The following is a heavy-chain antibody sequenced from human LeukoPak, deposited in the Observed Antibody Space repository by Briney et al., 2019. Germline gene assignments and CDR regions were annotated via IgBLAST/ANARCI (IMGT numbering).Heavy chain of an antibody. Sequence: SETLSLTCTVSGGSISSSSYYWGWIRQPPGKGLEWIGSIYYSGSTYYNPSLKSRVTISVDTSKNQFSLKLSSVTAADTAVYYCARVREITISPKFDPWGQGTLVTVSS. CDR2: IYYSGST. D-gene: IGHD3-3*01. J-gene: IGHJ5*02. CDR3: ARVREITISPKFDP. CDR1: GGSISSSSYY. V-gene: IGHV4-39*07.